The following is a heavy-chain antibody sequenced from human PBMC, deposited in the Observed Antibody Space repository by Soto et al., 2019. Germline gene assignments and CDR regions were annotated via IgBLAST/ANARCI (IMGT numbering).Heavy chain of an antibody. V-gene: IGHV4-59*11. J-gene: IGHJ6*02. Sequence: SETLSLTCSVSGGSIRSHYWSWIRQSPEKGLEWIGYFYHSGNSNYNPSLKSRVTISVDTSKNQLSLSLRSVTAADTAVYFCARISSVDPYGYVNGGLDVWGQGTTVTAP. CDR2: FYHSGNS. CDR3: ARISSVDPYGYVNGGLDV. CDR1: GGSIRSHY. D-gene: IGHD5-18*01.